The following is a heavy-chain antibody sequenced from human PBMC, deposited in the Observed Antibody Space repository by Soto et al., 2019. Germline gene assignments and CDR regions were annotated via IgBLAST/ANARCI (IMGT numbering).Heavy chain of an antibody. CDR1: GYPFTSYY. V-gene: IGHV1-46*01. CDR3: ARGPPLEDIVVVPAAPFLGS. D-gene: IGHD2-2*01. CDR2: INPSGGST. J-gene: IGHJ5*02. Sequence: AXSVKVSCKASGYPFTSYYMHWVRQAPGQGLEWMGIINPSGGSTSYAQKFQGRVTMTRDTSTSTVYMELSSLRSEDTAVYYCARGPPLEDIVVVPAAPFLGSWGQGTLVTVS.